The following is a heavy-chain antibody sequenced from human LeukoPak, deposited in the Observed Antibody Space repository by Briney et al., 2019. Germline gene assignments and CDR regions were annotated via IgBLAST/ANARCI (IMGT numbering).Heavy chain of an antibody. D-gene: IGHD5-12*01. J-gene: IGHJ4*02. CDR1: GGSISSGNYY. Sequence: SQTLSLTCTVSGGSISSGNYYWSWIRQHPGKGLEWIGYIYYSGSTNYNPSLESRVSISVDTSENQFSLKLRSVTAADTAVYYCVRTYDYPSLGYFDYWGQGSLVTVSS. CDR3: VRTYDYPSLGYFDY. V-gene: IGHV4-31*03. CDR2: IYYSGST.